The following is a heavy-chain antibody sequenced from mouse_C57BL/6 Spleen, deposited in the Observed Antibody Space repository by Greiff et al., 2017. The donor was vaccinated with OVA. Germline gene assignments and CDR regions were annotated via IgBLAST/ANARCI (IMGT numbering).Heavy chain of an antibody. V-gene: IGHV5-4*01. Sequence: EVQLVESGGGLVKPGGSLKLSCAASGFTFSSYPMSWVRQTPEKRLEWVATISDGGSYTYYPDNVKGRFTISRDNAKNNLYLQMSHLKSEDTAMYYCASLDDYDAWFAYWGQGTLVTVSA. CDR3: ASLDDYDAWFAY. J-gene: IGHJ3*01. CDR1: GFTFSSYP. CDR2: ISDGGSYT. D-gene: IGHD2-4*01.